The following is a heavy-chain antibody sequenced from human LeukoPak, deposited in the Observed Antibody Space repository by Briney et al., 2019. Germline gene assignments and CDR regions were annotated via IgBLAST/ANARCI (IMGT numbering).Heavy chain of an antibody. V-gene: IGHV3-48*02. CDR2: ISSSSNSM. CDR3: ARDRTLDS. J-gene: IGHJ4*02. CDR1: GFTFSVYA. Sequence: GGSLRLPCAASGFTFSVYAMNWVRQAPGKGLEWVSYISSSSNSMYYADSVKGRFTISRDDAKNSLYLQMSSLGDEDTAVYYCARDRTLDSWGQGILVTVSS.